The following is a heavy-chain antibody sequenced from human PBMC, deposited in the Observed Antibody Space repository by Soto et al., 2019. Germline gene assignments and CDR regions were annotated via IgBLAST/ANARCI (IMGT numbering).Heavy chain of an antibody. CDR2: IYYSGST. J-gene: IGHJ6*02. V-gene: IGHV4-39*02. CDR1: GGSISSSSYY. Sequence: SETLSLTCTVSGGSISSSSYYWGWIRQPPGKGLEWIGSIYYSGSTYYNPSLKSRVTISVDTSKNQFSLKLSSVTAADTAVYYCTRDHLSILYYYYYGMYVWGQGTTVPVSS. CDR3: TRDHLSILYYYYYGMYV.